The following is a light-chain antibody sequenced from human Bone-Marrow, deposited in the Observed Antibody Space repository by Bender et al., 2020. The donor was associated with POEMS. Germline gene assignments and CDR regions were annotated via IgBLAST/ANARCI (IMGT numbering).Light chain of an antibody. J-gene: IGLJ2*01. Sequence: QSALTQPASVSGSPGQSITMSCTGTRRDVGSYNFVSWYQQYPGKAPKLMIYEDNKRPSGVSNRFSGSKSGNTASLTISGLQAEDEADYYCSSFTSSTALVFGGGTKVTVL. V-gene: IGLV2-14*02. CDR1: RRDVGSYNF. CDR2: EDN. CDR3: SSFTSSTALV.